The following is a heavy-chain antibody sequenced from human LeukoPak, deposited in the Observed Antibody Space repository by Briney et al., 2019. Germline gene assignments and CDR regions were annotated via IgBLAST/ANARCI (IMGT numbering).Heavy chain of an antibody. Sequence: NPSETLSLTCTVSGGSISSYYWSWIRQPPGKGLEWIGYIYYSGSNNYNPSLKSRVTISVDTSKNQFSLKLSSVTAADAAVYYCARHLSTIAAAEYWGQGTLVTVSS. CDR1: GGSISSYY. CDR2: IYYSGSN. J-gene: IGHJ4*02. D-gene: IGHD6-13*01. V-gene: IGHV4-59*08. CDR3: ARHLSTIAAAEY.